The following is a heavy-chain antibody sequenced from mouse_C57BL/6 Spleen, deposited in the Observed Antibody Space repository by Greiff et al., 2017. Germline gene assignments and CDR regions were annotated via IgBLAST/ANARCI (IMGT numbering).Heavy chain of an antibody. CDR3: ARPAVVNAMDY. Sequence: EVMLVESGGGLVKPGGSLKLSCAASGLTFSDYGMHWVRQAPEKGLEWVAYISSGSSTIYYADTVKGRFTISRDNAKNTLFLQMTSLRSEDTAMYYCARPAVVNAMDYWGQGTSVTVSS. V-gene: IGHV5-17*01. CDR1: GLTFSDYG. J-gene: IGHJ4*01. CDR2: ISSGSSTI. D-gene: IGHD1-1*01.